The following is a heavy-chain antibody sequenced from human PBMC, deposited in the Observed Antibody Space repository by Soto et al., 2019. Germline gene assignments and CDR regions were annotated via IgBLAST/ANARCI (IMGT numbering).Heavy chain of an antibody. CDR2: IYHSGST. D-gene: IGHD3-3*02. V-gene: IGHV4-30-2*03. CDR1: GGSISSGGYS. Sequence: SETLSLTCAVSGGSISSGGYSWSWIRQPPGKGLEWIGYIYHSGSTYYSPSLKSRVTISVDTSKNQFSLKLSSVTAADTAVYYCARLLEAFWFDPWGQGTLVTVSS. CDR3: ARLLEAFWFDP. J-gene: IGHJ5*02.